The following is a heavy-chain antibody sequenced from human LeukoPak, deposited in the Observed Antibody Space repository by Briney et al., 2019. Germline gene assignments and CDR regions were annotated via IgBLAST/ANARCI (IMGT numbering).Heavy chain of an antibody. J-gene: IGHJ4*02. Sequence: SVKVSCKASGGTFSSYAISWVRQAPGQGLEWMGGIIPIFGTANYAQKFQGRVTITADESTSTAYMEPSSLRSEDTAVYYCARGYFDWFTPFDYWGQGTLVTVSS. V-gene: IGHV1-69*13. CDR1: GGTFSSYA. CDR3: ARGYFDWFTPFDY. D-gene: IGHD3-9*01. CDR2: IIPIFGTA.